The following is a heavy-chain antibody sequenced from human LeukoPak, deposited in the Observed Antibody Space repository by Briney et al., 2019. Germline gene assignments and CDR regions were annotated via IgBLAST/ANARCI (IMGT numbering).Heavy chain of an antibody. D-gene: IGHD3-22*01. CDR2: IYPGDSDT. J-gene: IGHJ4*02. CDR1: GYSFTSYW. Sequence: GESLKISCKGSGYSFTSYWIGWVRPMPGKGLEWMGIIYPGDSDTRYSPPFQGQVTISADKSISTAYLQWSSLRSEDTAVYYCARASTYYYDSSGYPPLEYWGQGTLVTVSS. CDR3: ARASTYYYDSSGYPPLEY. V-gene: IGHV5-51*01.